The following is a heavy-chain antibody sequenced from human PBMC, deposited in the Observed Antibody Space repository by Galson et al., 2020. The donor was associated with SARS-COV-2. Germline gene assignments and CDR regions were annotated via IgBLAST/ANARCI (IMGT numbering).Heavy chain of an antibody. CDR2: ISGSGVTT. D-gene: IGHD3-22*01. CDR1: GFTFNIYA. Sequence: GESLKISCAASGFTFNIYAMSWVRQAPGKGLEWVSSISGSGVTTYYADSVKGRFTISRDNSDNTLYLQMSSLRAEDTAVYYCAKDFDRSGFPLMLFDIWGQGAMVTLSS. J-gene: IGHJ3*02. V-gene: IGHV3-23*01. CDR3: AKDFDRSGFPLMLFDI.